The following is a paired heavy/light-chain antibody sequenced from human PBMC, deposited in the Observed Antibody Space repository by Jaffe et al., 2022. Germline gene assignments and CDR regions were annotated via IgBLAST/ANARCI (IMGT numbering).Heavy chain of an antibody. CDR1: GFTFSSYG. D-gene: IGHD2-2*01. CDR3: AKGGFGIVVVPAAMRAEYFQH. J-gene: IGHJ1*01. CDR2: IRYDGSNK. V-gene: IGHV3-30*02. Sequence: QVQLVESGGGVVQPGGSLRLSCAASGFTFSSYGMHWVRQAPGKGLEWVAFIRYDGSNKYYADSVKGRFTISRDNSKNTLYLQMNSLRAEDTAVYYCAKGGFGIVVVPAAMRAEYFQHWGQGTLVTVSS.
Light chain of an antibody. CDR1: QSVSSY. CDR3: QQRSNWPPGGGLT. V-gene: IGKV3-11*01. CDR2: DAS. Sequence: EIVLTQSPATLSLSPGERATLSCRASQSVSSYLAWYQQKPGQAPRLLIYDASNRATGIPARFSGSGSGTDFTLTISSLEPEDFAVYYCQQRSNWPPGGGLTFGGGTKVEIK. J-gene: IGKJ4*01.